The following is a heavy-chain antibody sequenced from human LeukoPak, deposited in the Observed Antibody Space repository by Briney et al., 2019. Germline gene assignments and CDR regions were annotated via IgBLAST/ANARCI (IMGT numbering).Heavy chain of an antibody. CDR2: NSAYNGNT. CDR1: GYTFTSYG. J-gene: IGHJ6*03. D-gene: IGHD3-3*01. Sequence: ASVKVSCKASGYTFTSYGISWVRQAPGQGLEWMGWNSAYNGNTNYAQKLQGRVTMTTDTSTSTACMELKSLRSDDTAVYYCARGGVTIFGVVPYYYMDVWGKGTTVTVSS. CDR3: ARGGVTIFGVVPYYYMDV. V-gene: IGHV1-18*01.